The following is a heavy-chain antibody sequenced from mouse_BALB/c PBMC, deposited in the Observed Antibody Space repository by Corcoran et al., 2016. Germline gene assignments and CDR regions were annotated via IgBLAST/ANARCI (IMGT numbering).Heavy chain of an antibody. CDR2: INTYTGEP. CDR1: GYTFTNYG. CDR3: SRLGAYYGNYSYAMYY. D-gene: IGHD2-10*01. J-gene: IGHJ4*01. V-gene: IGHV9-3-1*01. Sequence: QIQLVQSGPELKKPGETVKISCKASGYTFTNYGMNWVKQAPGKGLKWMGWINTYTGEPTYADDFKGRFAFSLETSASTAYLQINNLKKEDTSTYFCSRLGAYYGNYSYAMYYWGQGTAVTVSS.